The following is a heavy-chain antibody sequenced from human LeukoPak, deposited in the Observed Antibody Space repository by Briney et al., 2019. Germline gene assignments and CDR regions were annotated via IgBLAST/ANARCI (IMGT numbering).Heavy chain of an antibody. J-gene: IGHJ4*02. V-gene: IGHV1-69*05. D-gene: IGHD5-24*01. Sequence: SVKVSCKASGGTFSSYAISWVRQAPGQGLEWMGGIIPIFGTANYAQKFQGRVTITTDESTSTAYMELSSLRSEDTAVYYCAREEDGYNYYLYWGQGTLVTVSS. CDR3: AREEDGYNYYLY. CDR1: GGTFSSYA. CDR2: IIPIFGTA.